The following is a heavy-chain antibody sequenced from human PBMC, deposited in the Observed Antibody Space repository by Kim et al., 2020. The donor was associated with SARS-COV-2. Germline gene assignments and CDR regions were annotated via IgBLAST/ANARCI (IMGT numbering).Heavy chain of an antibody. J-gene: IGHJ4*02. D-gene: IGHD6-19*01. CDR2: ISYDGSNK. V-gene: IGHV3-30*18. Sequence: GGSLRLSCAASGFTFSSYGMHWVRQAPGKGLEWVAVISYDGSNKYYADSVKGRFTISRDNSKNTLYLQMNSLRAEDTAVYYCAKGLGWYSSGWNGGPFDYWGQGTLVTVSS. CDR3: AKGLGWYSSGWNGGPFDY. CDR1: GFTFSSYG.